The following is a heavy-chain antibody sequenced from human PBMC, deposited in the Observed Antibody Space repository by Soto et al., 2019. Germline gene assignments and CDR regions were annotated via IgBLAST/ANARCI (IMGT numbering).Heavy chain of an antibody. CDR2: LWYDGSNK. D-gene: IGHD6-13*01. V-gene: IGHV3-33*01. CDR1: GFVFNTYG. CDR3: ARGKPLDY. J-gene: IGHJ4*01. Sequence: HPGGSLRLSCAASGFVFNTYGMHWVRQAPGKGLEWVASLWYDGSNKFYVDSAMGRFTISRDNSKNMLYLQMNSLRAEDTAVYYCARGKPLDYWGQGTLVTVSS.